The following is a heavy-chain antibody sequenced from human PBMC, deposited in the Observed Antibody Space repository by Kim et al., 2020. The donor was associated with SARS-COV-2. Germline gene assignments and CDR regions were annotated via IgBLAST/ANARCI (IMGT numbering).Heavy chain of an antibody. D-gene: IGHD6-13*01. CDR1: GGSFSGYY. CDR3: ARGSGDSRYYFDY. V-gene: IGHV4-34*01. Sequence: SETLSLTCAVYGGSFSGYYWSWIRQPPGKGLEWIGEINHSGSTNYNPSLKSRVTISVDTSKNQFSLKLSSVTAADTAVYYCARGSGDSRYYFDYWGQGTLVTVSS. CDR2: INHSGST. J-gene: IGHJ4*02.